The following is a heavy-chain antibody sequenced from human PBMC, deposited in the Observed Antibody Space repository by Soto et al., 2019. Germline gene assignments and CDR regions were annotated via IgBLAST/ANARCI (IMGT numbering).Heavy chain of an antibody. D-gene: IGHD4-17*01. CDR2: ISYDGSNK. CDR1: GFTFSSYG. Sequence: GGSLRLSCAASGFTFSSYGMHWVRQAPGKGLEWVAVISYDGSNKYYADSVKGRFTISRDNSKNTLYLQMNSLRAEDTAVYYCAKDPYGDYSYYYGMDVWGQGTTVTVSS. V-gene: IGHV3-30*18. J-gene: IGHJ6*02. CDR3: AKDPYGDYSYYYGMDV.